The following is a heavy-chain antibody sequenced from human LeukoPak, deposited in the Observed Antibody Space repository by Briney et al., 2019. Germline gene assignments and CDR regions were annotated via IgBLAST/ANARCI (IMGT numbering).Heavy chain of an antibody. J-gene: IGHJ4*02. Sequence: GGSLRLSCAASGFTDSSNYMSLVRQAAGKGLEWVSVIYSGGSTYYADSVKGRFTISRDNSKNTLYLQMNSLRAEDTAVYYCARDRPYGSVDYWGQGTLVTVSS. V-gene: IGHV3-66*01. CDR2: IYSGGST. CDR3: ARDRPYGSVDY. D-gene: IGHD4-11*01. CDR1: GFTDSSNY.